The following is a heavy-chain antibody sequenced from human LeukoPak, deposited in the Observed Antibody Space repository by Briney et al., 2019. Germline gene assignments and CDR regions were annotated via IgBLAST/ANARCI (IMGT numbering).Heavy chain of an antibody. CDR3: AASLATPGRGRGY. Sequence: GGSLRLSCAASGFTFSSYAMSWVRQAPEKGLEWASAISGSGGTTYYADSMKGRFTISRDNSKNTLYLQMNSLRAEDTAVYFCAASLATPGRGRGYWGQGTLVTVSS. J-gene: IGHJ4*02. CDR1: GFTFSSYA. CDR2: ISGSGGTT. D-gene: IGHD6-13*01. V-gene: IGHV3-23*01.